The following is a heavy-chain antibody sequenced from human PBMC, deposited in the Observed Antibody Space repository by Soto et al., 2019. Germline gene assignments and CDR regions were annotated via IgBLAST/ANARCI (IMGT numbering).Heavy chain of an antibody. Sequence: QVQLVESGGGAVQPGRSLRLSCAASGFTFSTYGMHWVRQAPGKGLEWVAVIWYDGSNKYYVDSVKGRFTISRDNSKNTLYLQMNSLRAEDTAVYYCASPGRYCSSTSCYGGLDYWGQGTLVTVSS. CDR1: GFTFSTYG. V-gene: IGHV3-33*01. D-gene: IGHD2-2*01. CDR3: ASPGRYCSSTSCYGGLDY. CDR2: IWYDGSNK. J-gene: IGHJ4*02.